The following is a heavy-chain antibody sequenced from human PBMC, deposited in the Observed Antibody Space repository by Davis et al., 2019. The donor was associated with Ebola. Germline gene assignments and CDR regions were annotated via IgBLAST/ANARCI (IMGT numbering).Heavy chain of an antibody. CDR3: AREMATTNDAFDI. CDR2: INSDGSST. CDR1: GFTFSSYW. J-gene: IGHJ3*02. Sequence: HTGGSLRLSCAASGFTFSSYWMHWVRQAPGKGLVWVSRINSDGSSTNYADSVKGRFTISRDNAKNTLYLQKNSLRVEDTAVYYCAREMATTNDAFDIWGQGTMVSVSS. V-gene: IGHV3-74*01. D-gene: IGHD5-24*01.